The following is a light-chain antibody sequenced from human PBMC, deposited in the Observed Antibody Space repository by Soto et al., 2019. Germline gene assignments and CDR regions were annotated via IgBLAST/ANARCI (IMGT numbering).Light chain of an antibody. CDR2: GAS. CDR3: QQYENSPIT. CDR1: QSVSNRY. Sequence: EIVLTQSPGTLSLSPGEGATLSCRASQSVSNRYLAWYQKKPGQAPRLLIYGASSRATGIPNRFSGSGSGTDFTLTISRLEPEYFAVYYCQQYENSPITFGQGTRLDIK. J-gene: IGKJ5*01. V-gene: IGKV3-20*01.